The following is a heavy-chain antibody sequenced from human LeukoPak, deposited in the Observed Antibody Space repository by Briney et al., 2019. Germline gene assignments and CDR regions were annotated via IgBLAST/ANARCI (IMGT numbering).Heavy chain of an antibody. Sequence: SETLSLTCTVSGGSLSSSSYYWGWIRQPPGKGLEWIGSIYYSGSTYYNPSLKSRVTISVDTSKNQFSLKLSSVTAADTAVYYCARLYYYYMDVWGKGTTVTVSS. CDR2: IYYSGST. V-gene: IGHV4-39*01. J-gene: IGHJ6*03. CDR3: ARLYYYYMDV. CDR1: GGSLSSSSYY.